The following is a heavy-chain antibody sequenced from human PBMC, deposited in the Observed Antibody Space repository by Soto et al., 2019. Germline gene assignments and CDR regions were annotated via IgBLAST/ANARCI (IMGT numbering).Heavy chain of an antibody. Sequence: SETLSLTCTVSGGSISSGGYYWSWIRQRPGKGLEWIGYIYYSGSTYYNPSLKSRVTISVDTSKSQFSLKLSSVTAADTAVYYCASIAARKWFDPWGQGTLVTVSS. CDR3: ASIAARKWFDP. V-gene: IGHV4-31*03. D-gene: IGHD6-6*01. J-gene: IGHJ5*02. CDR2: IYYSGST. CDR1: GGSISSGGYY.